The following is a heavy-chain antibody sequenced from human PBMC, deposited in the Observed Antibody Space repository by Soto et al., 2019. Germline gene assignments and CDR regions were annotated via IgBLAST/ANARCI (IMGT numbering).Heavy chain of an antibody. J-gene: IGHJ6*03. V-gene: IGHV3-7*01. Sequence: EVQLVESGGGLVQPGGSLRLSCAASGFTFSSYWMSWVRQAPGKGLEWVANIKQDGSEKYYVDSVKGRFTISRDNAKNSLYLQMNSLRAEDTAVYYCASTFWSAQITRYYYYYYMDVWGKGTTVTVSS. CDR1: GFTFSSYW. D-gene: IGHD3-3*01. CDR2: IKQDGSEK. CDR3: ASTFWSAQITRYYYYYYMDV.